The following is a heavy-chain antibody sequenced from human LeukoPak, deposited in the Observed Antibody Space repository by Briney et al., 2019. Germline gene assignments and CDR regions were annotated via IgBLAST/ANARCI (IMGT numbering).Heavy chain of an antibody. CDR3: ARNPELAYFDY. J-gene: IGHJ4*02. CDR1: GGSISRYY. V-gene: IGHV4-4*07. CDR2: IYPSGST. Sequence: PSETLSLTCTVSGGSISRYYWSWIRQPAGKGLEWIGRIYPSGSTNNNPSLKSRVTLSVDTSKNQFSLKLSSVTAADTAVYYCARNPELAYFDYWGQGTLVTVSS. D-gene: IGHD5-24*01.